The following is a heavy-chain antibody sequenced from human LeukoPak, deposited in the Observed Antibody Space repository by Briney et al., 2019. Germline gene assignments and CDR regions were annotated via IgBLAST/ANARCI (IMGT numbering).Heavy chain of an antibody. CDR2: ISGSGGST. Sequence: GGSLRLSCAASGFTFSSYAMSWVRQAPGKGLEWVSAISGSGGSTYYADSGKGRFTISRDNSKNTLYLQMNSLRAEDTAVYYRAKDPPYFGGNSNAFDIWGQGTMVTVSS. J-gene: IGHJ3*02. CDR3: AKDPPYFGGNSNAFDI. V-gene: IGHV3-23*01. D-gene: IGHD4-23*01. CDR1: GFTFSSYA.